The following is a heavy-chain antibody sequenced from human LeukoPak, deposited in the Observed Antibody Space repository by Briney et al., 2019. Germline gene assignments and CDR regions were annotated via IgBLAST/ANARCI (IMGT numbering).Heavy chain of an antibody. D-gene: IGHD3-10*01. V-gene: IGHV3-23*01. J-gene: IGHJ4*02. CDR2: VSGSGDGT. CDR1: GFTFRNYA. Sequence: PGGSLRLSCAASGFTFRNYATMWVRLAPGKGPEWVSTVSGSGDGTYYADSVKGRFTISRDNSKNTLYLQLNSLRAEDTAVYYCARDSTYYYDSGSSGPHYFGYWGQGTLVTVSS. CDR3: ARDSTYYYDSGSSGPHYFGY.